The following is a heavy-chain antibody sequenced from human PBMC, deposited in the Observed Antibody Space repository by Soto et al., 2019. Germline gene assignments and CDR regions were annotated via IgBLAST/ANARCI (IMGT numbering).Heavy chain of an antibody. J-gene: IGHJ6*02. CDR1: GFTFSSYA. CDR2: ISGSGGST. CDR3: AKAGKGGTQYYYYGMDV. D-gene: IGHD1-1*01. V-gene: IGHV3-23*01. Sequence: GGSLRLSCAASGFTFSSYAMSWVRQAPGKGLEWVSGISGSGGSTQNADSVKGRFTISRDNSKNTLYLQMNSLRAEDTAVYYCAKAGKGGTQYYYYGMDVWGQGTTVTVSS.